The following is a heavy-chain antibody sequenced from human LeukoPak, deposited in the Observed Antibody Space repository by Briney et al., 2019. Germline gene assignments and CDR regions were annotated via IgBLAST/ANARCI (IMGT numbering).Heavy chain of an antibody. Sequence: GGSLRLSCAASGFTFSSYAMSWVRQAPGKGLEWVSAISGSGGSTYYADSVKGRFTISRDNSKNSLYLQMNSLRAEDTAVYYCARDLSGSYFWFDPWGQGTLVTVSS. J-gene: IGHJ5*02. V-gene: IGHV3-23*01. D-gene: IGHD1-26*01. CDR1: GFTFSSYA. CDR2: ISGSGGST. CDR3: ARDLSGSYFWFDP.